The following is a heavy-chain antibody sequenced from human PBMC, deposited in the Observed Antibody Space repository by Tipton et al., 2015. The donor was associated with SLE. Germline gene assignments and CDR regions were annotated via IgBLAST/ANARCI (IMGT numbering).Heavy chain of an antibody. CDR2: IYYSGST. V-gene: IGHV4-59*01. Sequence: TLSLTCPVSGGSISSYYWSWIRQPAGKGLGWIGYIYYSGSTNYNPPLKSRVTISIDTSKNQFSLKLSSVTAADTAVYYCARAPGSSSIDYWGQGTLVTVSS. CDR1: GGSISSYY. D-gene: IGHD6-13*01. J-gene: IGHJ4*02. CDR3: ARAPGSSSIDY.